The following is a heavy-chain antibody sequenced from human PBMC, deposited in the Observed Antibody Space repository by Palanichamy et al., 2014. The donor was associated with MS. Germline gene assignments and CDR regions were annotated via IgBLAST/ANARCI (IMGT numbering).Heavy chain of an antibody. CDR2: MNPNSGNT. D-gene: IGHD3-16*02. CDR3: ARGHYDYVWGSYRSLTRYYGMDV. CDR1: GYTFTSYD. V-gene: IGHV1-8*01. J-gene: IGHJ6*02. Sequence: QLVQSGAEVKKSGASVKVSCKASGYTFTSYDINWVRQATGQGLEWMGWMNPNSGNTGYAQKFQGRVTMTRNTSISTAYMELSSLRSEDTAVYYCARGHYDYVWGSYRSLTRYYGMDVWGQGTTVTVSS.